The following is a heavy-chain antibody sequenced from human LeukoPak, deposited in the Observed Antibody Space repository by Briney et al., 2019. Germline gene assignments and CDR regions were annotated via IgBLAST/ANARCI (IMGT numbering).Heavy chain of an antibody. CDR1: GFTFSSYA. CDR3: AKDRPNYYGSNGHYYKLNGDC. CDR2: ISGSGGST. Sequence: PGGSLRLSCAASGFTFSSYAMSWFRQAPGKGLEWVSAISGSGGSTYYADSVKGRLTISRDNSKNTLYLQMNSLRAEDTAVYYCAKDRPNYYGSNGHYYKLNGDCWGQGTLVTVSS. V-gene: IGHV3-23*01. J-gene: IGHJ4*02. D-gene: IGHD3-22*01.